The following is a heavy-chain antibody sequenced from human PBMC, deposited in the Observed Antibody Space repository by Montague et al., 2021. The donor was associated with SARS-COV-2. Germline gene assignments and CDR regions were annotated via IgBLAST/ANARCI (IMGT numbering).Heavy chain of an antibody. V-gene: IGHV4-4*07. Sequence: SETLSLSCTVSGGSINYYYWLWLRQSAAKGLEWIGRIYSSGNANYSPSLKSRVTMSVDTSQNQFSLKLNSLTAADTAVYYCARGDHPQSASWYFFDTWGQGALVTVSS. CDR3: ARGDHPQSASWYFFDT. CDR1: GGSINYYY. CDR2: IYSSGNA. D-gene: IGHD6-13*01. J-gene: IGHJ4*02.